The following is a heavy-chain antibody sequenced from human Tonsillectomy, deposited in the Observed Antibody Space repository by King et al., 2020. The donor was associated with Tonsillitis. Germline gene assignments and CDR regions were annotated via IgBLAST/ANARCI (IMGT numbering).Heavy chain of an antibody. CDR2: ISGSGGST. J-gene: IGHJ6*02. V-gene: IGHV3-23*04. D-gene: IGHD5-18*01. CDR3: AKDRAAMITPTGSMDV. Sequence: VQLVESGGGLVQPGGSLRLSCTASTFTFSSYAMSWVRQAPGKGLEWVSGISGSGGSTFYAVSVKGRFTISRDNSKNTLYVQMKSLRAEDTALYYCAKDRAAMITPTGSMDVWGQGTTVTVSS. CDR1: TFTFSSYA.